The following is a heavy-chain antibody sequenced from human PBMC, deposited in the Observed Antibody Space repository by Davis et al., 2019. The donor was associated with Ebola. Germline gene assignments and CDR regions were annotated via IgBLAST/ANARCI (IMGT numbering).Heavy chain of an antibody. V-gene: IGHV4-59*08. D-gene: IGHD6-19*01. CDR3: ARWAGSSGDLRAFDI. CDR2: IYYSGST. J-gene: IGHJ3*02. Sequence: MPSETLSLTCTVSGGSISSYYWSWSRQPPGKGLEWIGYIYYSGSTNYNPSLKSRVTISVDTSKNQFFLKLSSVTAADTAMYYCARWAGSSGDLRAFDIWGQGTMVTVSS. CDR1: GGSISSYY.